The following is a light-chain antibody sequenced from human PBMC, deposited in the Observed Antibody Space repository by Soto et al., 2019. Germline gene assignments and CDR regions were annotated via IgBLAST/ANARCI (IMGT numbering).Light chain of an antibody. CDR2: EDS. CDR1: SSDVGSYNL. Sequence: QSALTQPASVSGSPGQSITISCTGTSSDVGSYNLVSWYQQHPGKAPKLIIYEDSKRPSGVSNRFSGSKSGNTASLTISGLQAEDETDYYCTSYTTDTALVFGTGTKLTVL. V-gene: IGLV2-14*02. J-gene: IGLJ1*01. CDR3: TSYTTDTALV.